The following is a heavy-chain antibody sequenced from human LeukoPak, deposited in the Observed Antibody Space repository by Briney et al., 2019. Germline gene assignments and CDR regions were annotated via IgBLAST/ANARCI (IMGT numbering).Heavy chain of an antibody. D-gene: IGHD6-13*01. CDR1: GGSISSYY. Sequence: PSETLSLTCTVSGGSISSYYWSWIRQPPGKGLEWIGYIYYSGSTNYNPSLKSRVTISVDTSKNQFSLKLSSVTAADTAVYYCARGSHSSSPSRFDPWGQGTLVTVSS. CDR2: IYYSGST. J-gene: IGHJ5*02. V-gene: IGHV4-59*01. CDR3: ARGSHSSSPSRFDP.